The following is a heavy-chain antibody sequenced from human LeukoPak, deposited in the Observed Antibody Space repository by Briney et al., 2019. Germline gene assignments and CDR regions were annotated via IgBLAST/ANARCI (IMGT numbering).Heavy chain of an antibody. CDR1: GGSISGSNYY. V-gene: IGHV4-39*07. CDR3: ARRLIGYCSGGSCYSGYFQH. J-gene: IGHJ1*01. Sequence: KPSETLSLTCTVSGGSISGSNYYWGWIRQPPGKGLEWIGSIYYSGSTYYNPSLKSRVTISVDTSKNQFSLKLSSVTAADTAVYYCARRLIGYCSGGSCYSGYFQHWGQGTLVTVSS. D-gene: IGHD2-15*01. CDR2: IYYSGST.